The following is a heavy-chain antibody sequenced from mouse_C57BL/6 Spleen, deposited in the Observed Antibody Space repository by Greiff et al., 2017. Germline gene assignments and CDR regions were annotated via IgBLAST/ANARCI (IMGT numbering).Heavy chain of an antibody. CDR2: IYPGSGNT. CDR3: ARGDYGYDY. J-gene: IGHJ2*01. CDR1: GYTFTDYY. V-gene: IGHV1-76*01. D-gene: IGHD2-2*01. Sequence: QVQLQQSGAELVRPGASVKLSCKASGYTFTDYYINWVKQRPGQGLEWIARIYPGSGNTYYNEKFKGKATLTAEKSSSTAYMQLSSLTSEDSAVYFWARGDYGYDYWGQGTTLTVSS.